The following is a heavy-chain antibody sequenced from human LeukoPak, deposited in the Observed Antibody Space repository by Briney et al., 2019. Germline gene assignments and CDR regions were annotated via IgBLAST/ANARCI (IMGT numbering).Heavy chain of an antibody. D-gene: IGHD6-13*01. Sequence: SQTLSLTCAISGDSVSSNSVAWNWIRQSPSRGLEWLGRTYYGSKWYNDYAVSVKSRITINPDTSKNQFSLQLNSVTPGDTAMYYCARGGYSSSWPIDYWGQGTLVTVSS. J-gene: IGHJ4*02. CDR2: TYYGSKWYN. V-gene: IGHV6-1*01. CDR1: GDSVSSNSVA. CDR3: ARGGYSSSWPIDY.